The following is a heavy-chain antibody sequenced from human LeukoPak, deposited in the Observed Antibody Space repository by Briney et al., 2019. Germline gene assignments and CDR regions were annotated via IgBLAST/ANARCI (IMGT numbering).Heavy chain of an antibody. D-gene: IGHD5-12*01. J-gene: IGHJ4*02. V-gene: IGHV3-23*01. CDR3: AKTSGYDTDPFDY. CDR1: GFTFSSYA. CDR2: ISGSGGST. Sequence: GGSLRLSCAASGFTFSSYALSWVRQAPGKGLEWVSAISGSGGSTYYADSVKGRFTISRDNSKNTLYLQMNSLRAEDTAVYYCAKTSGYDTDPFDYWGQGTLVTVSS.